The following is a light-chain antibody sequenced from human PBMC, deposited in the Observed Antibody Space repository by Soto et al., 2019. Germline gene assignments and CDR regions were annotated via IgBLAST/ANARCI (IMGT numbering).Light chain of an antibody. CDR2: AAS. J-gene: IGKJ1*01. CDR1: QSVSVNS. Sequence: EIVLTQSPGTLSLSPGERATLSCRASQSVSVNSLAWYQQKGGQAPRLLIYAASTRATGVPDRFSGTGSGTDFALTISRLETDDSAVYYCQQSGRPFGQGTKVEIK. V-gene: IGKV3-20*01. CDR3: QQSGRP.